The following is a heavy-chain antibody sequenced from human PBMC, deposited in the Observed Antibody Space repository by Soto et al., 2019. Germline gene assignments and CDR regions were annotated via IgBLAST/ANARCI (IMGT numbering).Heavy chain of an antibody. V-gene: IGHV3-64D*06. CDR2: ITNNGGST. CDR1: GFTFSSYA. D-gene: IGHD2-2*02. J-gene: IGHJ3*01. Sequence: GGSLRLSCSASGFTFSSYAMHWVRQAPGKGLEYVSAITNNGGSTYYPDSVNGRFTIFRDNSKNTLYLQMSSLRAEDTAFYYCFKALSARYNSAKAFDVWGKGTMVTV. CDR3: FKALSARYNSAKAFDV.